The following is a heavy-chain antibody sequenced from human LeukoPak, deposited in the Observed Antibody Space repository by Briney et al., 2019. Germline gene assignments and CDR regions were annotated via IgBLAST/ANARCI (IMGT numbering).Heavy chain of an antibody. CDR2: IRYDGSNK. CDR1: GFTFSSYG. V-gene: IGHV3-30*02. J-gene: IGHJ4*02. CDR3: ARDHSTVTTPYYFDC. D-gene: IGHD4-17*01. Sequence: PGGSLRLSCAASGFTFSSYGMHWVRQAPGKGLEWVAFIRYDGSNKYYADSVKGRFTISRDNSKNTLYLQMNSLRGEDTAVYYCARDHSTVTTPYYFDCWGQGTLVTVSS.